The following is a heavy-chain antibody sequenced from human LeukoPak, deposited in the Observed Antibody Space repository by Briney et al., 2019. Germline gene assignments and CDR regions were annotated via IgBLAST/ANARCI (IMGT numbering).Heavy chain of an antibody. CDR3: AISPGLQYYMDV. D-gene: IGHD4-11*01. V-gene: IGHV3-21*01. J-gene: IGHJ6*03. CDR2: ISMSSSDI. CDR1: GFTFSSYG. Sequence: GGSLRLSCAASGFTFSSYGMHWVRQAPGKGLEWVSSISMSSSDIYYADSVKGRFTISRDNARNSLYLQMNSLRADDTAVYYCAISPGLQYYMDVWGKGTTVTVSS.